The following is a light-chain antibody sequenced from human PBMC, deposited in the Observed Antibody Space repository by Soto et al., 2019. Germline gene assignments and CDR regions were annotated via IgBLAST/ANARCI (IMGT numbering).Light chain of an antibody. CDR1: QSIDSS. J-gene: IGKJ1*01. CDR2: EAS. CDR3: QQYKSYSRT. Sequence: DIQMTQSPSTLSASVGDRVTITCRASQSIDSSLAWYQRKPGKAPNLLIYEASSLEIGVPSRFSGSGSGTEFTLTISSLQPDDFATYHCQQYKSYSRTFGQGTKVEIK. V-gene: IGKV1-5*03.